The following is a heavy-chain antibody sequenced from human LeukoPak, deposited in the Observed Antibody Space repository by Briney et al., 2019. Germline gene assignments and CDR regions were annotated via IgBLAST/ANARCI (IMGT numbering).Heavy chain of an antibody. CDR2: FDPEDGET. J-gene: IGHJ4*02. V-gene: IGHV1-24*01. CDR3: ATAQLSIAVAGTFDY. D-gene: IGHD6-19*01. CDR1: GYTLTELS. Sequence: ASVKASCKVSGYTLTELSMHWVRQAPGKGLEWMGGFDPEDGETIYAQKFQGRVTMTEDTSTDTAYMELSSLRSEDTAVYYCATAQLSIAVAGTFDYWGQGTLVTVSS.